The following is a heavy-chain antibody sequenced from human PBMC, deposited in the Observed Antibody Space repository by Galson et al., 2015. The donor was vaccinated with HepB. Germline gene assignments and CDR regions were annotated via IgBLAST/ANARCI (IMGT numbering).Heavy chain of an antibody. V-gene: IGHV3-11*01. Sequence: SLRLSCAASGFTFSDYYMSWIRQAPGKGLEWVSYISSSGSTIYYADSVKGRFTISRDNAKNSLYLQMNSLRAEDTAVYYCARESVWGYSYGYPDYWGQGTLVTVSS. D-gene: IGHD5-18*01. J-gene: IGHJ4*02. CDR2: ISSSGSTI. CDR1: GFTFSDYY. CDR3: ARESVWGYSYGYPDY.